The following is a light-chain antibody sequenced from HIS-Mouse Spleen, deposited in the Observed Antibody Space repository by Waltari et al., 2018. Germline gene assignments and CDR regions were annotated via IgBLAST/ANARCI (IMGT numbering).Light chain of an antibody. V-gene: IGLV6-57*04. Sequence: NFMLTQPHSVSESPGKTVTISCTRSSGSIASTYVQGYQQLPGSAPTTVIYEDNQRPSGVPDRFSGSIDSSSNSASLTISGLKTEDEADYYCQSYDSSNLVFGGGTKLTVL. CDR1: SGSIASTY. CDR3: QSYDSSNLV. J-gene: IGLJ3*02. CDR2: EDN.